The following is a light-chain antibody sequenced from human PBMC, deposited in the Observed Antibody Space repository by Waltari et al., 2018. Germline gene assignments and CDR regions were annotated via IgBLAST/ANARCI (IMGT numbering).Light chain of an antibody. CDR3: CSYARSSSWV. Sequence: QSALTQSASVSGSPGQSITISCIGTSSDVGTYDLVSWYPQHPNKAPNPMIYEFTNRPSGVSDRFSGSKSGNTASLTISGLQADDEADYYCCSYARSSSWVFGGGTKLTVL. CDR1: SSDVGTYDL. J-gene: IGLJ3*02. CDR2: EFT. V-gene: IGLV2-23*02.